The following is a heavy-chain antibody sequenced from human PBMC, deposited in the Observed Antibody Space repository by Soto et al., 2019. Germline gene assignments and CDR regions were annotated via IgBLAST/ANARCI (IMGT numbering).Heavy chain of an antibody. CDR3: ARGGYAILNGYHPYAMDV. D-gene: IGHD3-9*01. J-gene: IGHJ6*02. V-gene: IGHV3-21*01. CDR2: ISSSSSYK. CDR1: GFTFSAYS. Sequence: QXLSCAASGFTFSAYSMNWVLQAPGKGLEWVSSISSSSSYKYYADSVKGRFTISRDNAKNSLYLQMNSLRAEDTAVFYCARGGYAILNGYHPYAMDVWGQGTTVTVSS.